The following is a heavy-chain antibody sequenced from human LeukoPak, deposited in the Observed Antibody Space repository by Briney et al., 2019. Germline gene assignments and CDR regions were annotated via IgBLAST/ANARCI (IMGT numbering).Heavy chain of an antibody. J-gene: IGHJ3*02. CDR3: AKDSLWFGELTGAFDI. CDR2: IRYDGSNK. D-gene: IGHD3-10*01. V-gene: IGHV3-30*02. CDR1: RFIFGAYG. Sequence: GGSLKLSCAASRFIFGAYGMHWVRQAPGKGLEWVAFIRYDGSNKYYADSVKGRFTISRDNSKNTLYLQMNSLRAEDTAVYYCAKDSLWFGELTGAFDIWGQGTMVTVSS.